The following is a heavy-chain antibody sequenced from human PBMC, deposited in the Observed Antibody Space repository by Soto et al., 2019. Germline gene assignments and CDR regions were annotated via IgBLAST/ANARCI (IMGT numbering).Heavy chain of an antibody. V-gene: IGHV1-69*01. Sequence: SWVRQAPGEGLEWMGGMIPIFGTANYAQKFQGRVTITADESTSTAYMELSSLRSEDTAVYYCASTPPRIQLWTTPYYYGMDVWGQGTTVTVSS. CDR2: MIPIFGTA. CDR3: ASTPPRIQLWTTPYYYGMDV. J-gene: IGHJ6*02. D-gene: IGHD5-18*01.